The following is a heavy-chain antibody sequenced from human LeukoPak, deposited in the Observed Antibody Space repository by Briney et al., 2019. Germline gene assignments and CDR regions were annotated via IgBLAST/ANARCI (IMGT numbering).Heavy chain of an antibody. D-gene: IGHD6-13*01. V-gene: IGHV5-51*01. J-gene: IGHJ4*02. CDR2: IYPGDLDT. CDR1: GYMFFKSW. Sequence: GESLKISCKGSGYMFFKSWIGWVRQMPGKGLEWMGIIYPGDLDTRYSPSFQGQVTISADKSISTAYLQWSSLKASDTAMYYCARGIEAAAVTEFDYWGQGTLVTVSS. CDR3: ARGIEAAAVTEFDY.